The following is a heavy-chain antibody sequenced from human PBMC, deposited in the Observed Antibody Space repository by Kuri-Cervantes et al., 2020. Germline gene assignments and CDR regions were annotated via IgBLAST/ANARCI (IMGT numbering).Heavy chain of an antibody. V-gene: IGHV1-2*02. Sequence: ASVKVSCKASGYTFTGYYMHWVRQAPGQGLEWMGWINPNSGGTNYAQKFQGRVTISADKSISTAYLQWSSLKASDTAMYYCARGGYCSGGSCYRRGDWFDPWGQGTLVTVSS. CDR1: GYTFTGYY. J-gene: IGHJ5*02. CDR2: INPNSGGT. D-gene: IGHD2-15*01. CDR3: ARGGYCSGGSCYRRGDWFDP.